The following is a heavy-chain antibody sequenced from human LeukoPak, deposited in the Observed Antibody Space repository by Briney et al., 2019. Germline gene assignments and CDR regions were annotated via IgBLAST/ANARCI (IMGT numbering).Heavy chain of an antibody. J-gene: IGHJ5*02. CDR2: IYHTGST. V-gene: IGHV4-59*01. Sequence: SETLSLTCTVSGGSISSYYWSWVRQPPGKGLEYIGYIYHTGSTNYNPSLKSRVTISLQTSKNQFSLRLTSVTAADTAVYYCARGGDGYTSHWFDPWGQGTLVTVSS. CDR3: ARGGDGYTSHWFDP. CDR1: GGSISSYY. D-gene: IGHD5-24*01.